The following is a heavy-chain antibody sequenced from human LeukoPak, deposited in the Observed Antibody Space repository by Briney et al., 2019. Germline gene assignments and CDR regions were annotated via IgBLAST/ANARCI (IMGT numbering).Heavy chain of an antibody. J-gene: IGHJ4*02. CDR3: ARAHYYDSSFTRSYFDY. CDR1: GGSISSGGYY. Sequence: PSETLSLTCTVSGGSISSGGYYWSWIRQHPGKGLEWIGYIYYSGSTYYNPSLKSRVTISVDTSKNQFSLKLGSVTAADTAVYYCARAHYYDSSFTRSYFDYWGQGTLVTVSS. V-gene: IGHV4-31*03. CDR2: IYYSGST. D-gene: IGHD3-22*01.